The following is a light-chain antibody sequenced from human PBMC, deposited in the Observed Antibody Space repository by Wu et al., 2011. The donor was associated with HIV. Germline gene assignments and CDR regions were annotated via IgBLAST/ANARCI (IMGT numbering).Light chain of an antibody. J-gene: IGKJ1*01. Sequence: EIVMTQSPATLSMSPGERATLSCRASQSISNNLAWYQQKLGQAPRLLIYGASTRATGIPARFSGSGSGTEFTLTISSMQSEDFAVYYCQQYHDWQWTFGQGPKVEIK. V-gene: IGKV3-15*01. CDR3: QQYHDWQWT. CDR2: GAS. CDR1: QSISNN.